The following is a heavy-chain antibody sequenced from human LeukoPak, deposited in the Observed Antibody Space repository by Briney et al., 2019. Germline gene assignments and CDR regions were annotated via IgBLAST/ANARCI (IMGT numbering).Heavy chain of an antibody. CDR2: IYPGDSDT. Sequence: PGESLKISCKGSGYSFTSYWIGWVRQMPGKGLEWMGIIYPGDSDTRYSPSFQGQVTISADKSISTAYLQWSSLKASDTAMYYCARRRYCSSTSCYRGADFDYWGQGTLVTVSS. D-gene: IGHD2-2*01. J-gene: IGHJ4*02. V-gene: IGHV5-51*01. CDR1: GYSFTSYW. CDR3: ARRRYCSSTSCYRGADFDY.